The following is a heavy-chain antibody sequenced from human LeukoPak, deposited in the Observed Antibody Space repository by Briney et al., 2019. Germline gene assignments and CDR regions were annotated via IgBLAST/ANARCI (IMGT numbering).Heavy chain of an antibody. J-gene: IGHJ5*02. CDR3: ATLYSSSWYNWFDP. CDR1: GGSISSYY. CDR2: IYYNERP. Sequence: SETLSLTCTVSGGSISSYYWSWIRQPPGKGLECIGYIYYNERPNYNPSLKSRVTISVDTSKNQFSLKLSSVTAADTAVYYCATLYSSSWYNWFDPWGQGTLVTVSS. D-gene: IGHD6-13*01. V-gene: IGHV4-59*12.